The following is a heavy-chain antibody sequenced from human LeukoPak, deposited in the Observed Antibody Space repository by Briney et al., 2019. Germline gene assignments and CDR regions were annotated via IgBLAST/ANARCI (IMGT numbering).Heavy chain of an antibody. D-gene: IGHD4-11*01. J-gene: IGHJ4*02. CDR2: ISAYNGNT. CDR1: DYTFSKYG. CDR3: ARTTVTTQNLDY. V-gene: IGHV1-18*01. Sequence: ASVKVSCKASDYTFSKYGIIWVRQTPGQGLEWMGWISAYNGNTNYAQKLQGRVTMTTDTSTSTAYMELRSLRSDDTAVYYCARTTVTTQNLDYWGQGTLVTVSS.